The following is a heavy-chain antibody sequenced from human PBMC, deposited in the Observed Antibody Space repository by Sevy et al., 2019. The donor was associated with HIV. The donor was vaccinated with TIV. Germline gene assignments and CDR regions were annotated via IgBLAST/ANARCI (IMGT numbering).Heavy chain of an antibody. V-gene: IGHV2-5*02. CDR2: IYWDEDK. Sequence: SGPTLVKPTQTLTLTCTFSGFSLSTAGVGVGWIRQPPGKALECLALIYWDEDKRYRTSLRSRLTINKDTSKNQVVLTMTNMDPVDTATYYRVRSRIRGNGMDVWGQGTTVTVSS. J-gene: IGHJ6*02. CDR3: VRSRIRGNGMDV. CDR1: GFSLSTAGVG.